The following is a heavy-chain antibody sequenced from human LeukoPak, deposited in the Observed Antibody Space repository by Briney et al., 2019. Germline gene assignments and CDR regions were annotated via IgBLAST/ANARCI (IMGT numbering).Heavy chain of an antibody. J-gene: IGHJ6*03. CDR2: IIVIGVST. D-gene: IGHD5/OR15-5a*01. CDR3: ATGLASTIDYYYYMDV. CDR1: GFTFSSYA. V-gene: IGHV3-23*01. Sequence: GGSLRLSCAASGFTFSSYAMSWVRQAPGKWLEWVSAIIVIGVSTYYADSVKGRFTLSRDNSKHTMYQQMNSLRAEDTAVYYCATGLASTIDYYYYMDVWGKGTTVTVSS.